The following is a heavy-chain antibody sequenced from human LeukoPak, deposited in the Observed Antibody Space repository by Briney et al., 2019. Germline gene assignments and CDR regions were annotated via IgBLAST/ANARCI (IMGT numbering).Heavy chain of an antibody. D-gene: IGHD6-25*01. J-gene: IGHJ4*02. V-gene: IGHV4-39*02. CDR1: GGSISSNTYY. CDR3: AREFNGSPDY. CDR2: IRYSGRT. Sequence: KTSETLSLTSTVSGGSISSNTYYWSWIRQPPGKGLEWIGSIRYSGRTYYKPSLKSRVTLSVDTSKNQLLLNLRSVTAADTAMYYCAREFNGSPDYLGQGTLVTVSS.